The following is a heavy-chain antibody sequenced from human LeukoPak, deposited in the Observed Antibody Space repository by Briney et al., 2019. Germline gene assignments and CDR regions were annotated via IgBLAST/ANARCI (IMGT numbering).Heavy chain of an antibody. Sequence: SETLSLTCAVYGVSFSGYYWSWLRQPPGKGLEWVGEINHSGSTNYNPSLKSRVTISVDTSKNQFSLKLSSVTAADTAVYYCAREGRPGAYYFDYWGQGTLVTVSS. V-gene: IGHV4-34*01. D-gene: IGHD1-26*01. J-gene: IGHJ4*02. CDR3: AREGRPGAYYFDY. CDR2: INHSGST. CDR1: GVSFSGYY.